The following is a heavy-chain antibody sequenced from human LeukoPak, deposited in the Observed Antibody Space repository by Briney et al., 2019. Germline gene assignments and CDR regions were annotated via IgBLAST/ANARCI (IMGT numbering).Heavy chain of an antibody. J-gene: IGHJ4*02. CDR3: AREAYYDCSGSLDY. CDR1: GFKFSTYA. V-gene: IGHV3-23*01. Sequence: GGSLRLSCAASGFKFSTYAMSWVRQAPGKGLEWVACINGRGVSTYYADSVKGRYTISRDNSKNTLYLHMSSLRADDTAIYYCAREAYYDCSGSLDYWGQGTLVTV. CDR2: INGRGVST. D-gene: IGHD3-22*01.